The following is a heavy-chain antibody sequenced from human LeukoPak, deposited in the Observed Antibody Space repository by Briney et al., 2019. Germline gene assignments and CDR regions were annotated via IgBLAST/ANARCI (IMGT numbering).Heavy chain of an antibody. D-gene: IGHD3-22*01. Sequence: PSETLSLTCTVSGGSISSGGYYWSWIRQHPGKGLEWIGYIYYSGSTYYNPSLKSRVTISVDTSKNQFSLKLSSVTAADTAVYYCARDLSRADYYDSSEDWFDPWGQGTLVTVSS. CDR3: ARDLSRADYYDSSEDWFDP. V-gene: IGHV4-31*03. J-gene: IGHJ5*02. CDR1: GGSISSGGYY. CDR2: IYYSGST.